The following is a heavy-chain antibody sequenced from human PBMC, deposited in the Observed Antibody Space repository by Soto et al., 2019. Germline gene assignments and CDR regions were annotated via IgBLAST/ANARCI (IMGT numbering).Heavy chain of an antibody. J-gene: IGHJ4*02. CDR3: AKAQRGSGTHFDY. CDR1: GFIFNTYG. CDR2: ISYDGSNR. D-gene: IGHD3-16*01. Sequence: QVQLVESGGGVVQPGRSLRLSRAASGFIFNTYGMHWVRQAPGKGLEWVAVISYDGSNRYYADSVKGRFTISRDNSKNTLHLETNSVSAEDTAVYYCAKAQRGSGTHFDYWGQGTLVTVSS. V-gene: IGHV3-30*18.